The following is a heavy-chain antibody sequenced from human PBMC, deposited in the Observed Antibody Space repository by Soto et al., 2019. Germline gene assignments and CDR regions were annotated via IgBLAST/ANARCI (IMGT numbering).Heavy chain of an antibody. V-gene: IGHV3-33*04. J-gene: IGHJ5*02. D-gene: IGHD2-15*01. CDR2: LWYDGVRQ. CDR1: GFTLNLYG. Sequence: QVQPVESGGGVVQSGKSLTLSCESSGFTLNLYGVHWVRQAPGKGLEWVALLWYDGVRQDYADSVRGRFTVSRDTSSNTILLHMNSLRVEDTAVYYCARDTHSAGGWFDTWGRGTLVTVSS. CDR3: ARDTHSAGGWFDT.